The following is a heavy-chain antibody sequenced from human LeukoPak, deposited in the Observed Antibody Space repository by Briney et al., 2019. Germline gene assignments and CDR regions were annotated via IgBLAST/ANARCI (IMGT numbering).Heavy chain of an antibody. D-gene: IGHD3-10*01. CDR3: ARDGWFGDYNWFDP. J-gene: IGHJ5*02. CDR2: ISSASNTI. Sequence: QPGGSLRLSCAASGFTFSSYSMNWVRQAPGKGLEWVSYISSASNTIYYADSVKGRFTISRDNAKNSLYLQMNSLSAEDTAMYYCARDGWFGDYNWFDPWGQGTLVTVSS. CDR1: GFTFSSYS. V-gene: IGHV3-48*01.